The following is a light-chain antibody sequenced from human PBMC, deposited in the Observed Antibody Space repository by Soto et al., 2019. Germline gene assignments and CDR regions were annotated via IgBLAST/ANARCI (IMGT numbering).Light chain of an antibody. V-gene: IGKV2-28*01. J-gene: IGKJ5*01. CDR1: HILLQSNGKIY. CDR3: MHDRQIANT. Sequence: RPHPSLLVTHGAPASISGSSIHILLQSNGKIYVGWYLQKTGQSPQILIHLGSNRASGVPDRFSGSGSGTDFTLNISRVESEDVGVYFCMHDRQIANTFGQGTRLDIK. CDR2: LGS.